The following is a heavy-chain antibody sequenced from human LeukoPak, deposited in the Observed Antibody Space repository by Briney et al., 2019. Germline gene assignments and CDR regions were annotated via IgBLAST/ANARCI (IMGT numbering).Heavy chain of an antibody. J-gene: IGHJ4*02. CDR2: INSDGSST. D-gene: IGHD5-18*01. CDR3: AREGDGHTAMVPFYY. V-gene: IGHV3-74*01. Sequence: PGGSLRLSCAASGFTFSRYWMHWVRQAPGKGLVWVSRINSDGSSTSYADSVKGRFTISRDNAKNTLYLQMNSLRAEHTAVYYCAREGDGHTAMVPFYYCGQGTLVTVSS. CDR1: GFTFSRYW.